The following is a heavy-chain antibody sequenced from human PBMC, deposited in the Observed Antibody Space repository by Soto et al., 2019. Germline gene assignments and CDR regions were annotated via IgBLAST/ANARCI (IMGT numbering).Heavy chain of an antibody. Sequence: GAAVKVSCKTSGYTFTGHYIHWVGQAPQQGPEGMGESGPESGATRYAEKFRGRGTMTMDTAITTVYMELRNLSPDDTAVYYCGRGRSGQIVIFYWGQGTPVTVSS. J-gene: IGHJ4*02. CDR1: GYTFTGHY. CDR2: SGPESGAT. V-gene: IGHV1-2*02. D-gene: IGHD3-3*02. CDR3: GRGRSGQIVIFY.